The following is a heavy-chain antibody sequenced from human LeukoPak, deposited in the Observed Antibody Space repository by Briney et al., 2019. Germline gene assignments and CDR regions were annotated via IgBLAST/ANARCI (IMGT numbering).Heavy chain of an antibody. CDR1: GFTFDDYA. CDR2: ISGDGGST. J-gene: IGHJ4*02. D-gene: IGHD1-14*01. V-gene: IGHV3-43*02. CDR3: AKDTTARETGYYFDY. Sequence: GGSLRLSCAASGFTFDDYAMHWVRQAPGKGLEWVSLISGDGGSTYYADSVKGRFTISRDNSKNPLYLQMNSLRTEDTALYYCAKDTTARETGYYFDYWGQGTLVTVSS.